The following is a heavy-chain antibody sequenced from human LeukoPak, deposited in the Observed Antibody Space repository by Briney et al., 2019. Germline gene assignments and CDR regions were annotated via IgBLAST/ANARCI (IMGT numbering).Heavy chain of an antibody. J-gene: IGHJ6*03. CDR3: ARVDRYHFYLGG. Sequence: ASVKLCCYASAGTFRTYSFTWVRLAHGPGLGWMGGIIPIFGTPTYAQMFQGRVKFTTHDATGTAYMELSSLMSEDTAIYYCARVDRYHFYLGGWGKGTPVTVSS. V-gene: IGHV1-69*05. CDR2: IIPIFGTP. CDR1: AGTFRTYS.